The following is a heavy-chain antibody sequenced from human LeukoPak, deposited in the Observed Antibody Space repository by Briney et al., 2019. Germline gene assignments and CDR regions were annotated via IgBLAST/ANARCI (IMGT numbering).Heavy chain of an antibody. CDR2: IYYSGST. D-gene: IGHD2-21*01. V-gene: IGHV4-31*03. CDR1: GGSISSGGYY. J-gene: IGHJ5*02. CDR3: FDP. Sequence: PSETLSLTCTVSGGSISSGGYYWSWIRQHPGKGLEWIGYIYYSGSTYYNPSLKSRVTISVDTSKNQFSLNLNSNCARNWKFEHFDPWGQGTLVTVSS.